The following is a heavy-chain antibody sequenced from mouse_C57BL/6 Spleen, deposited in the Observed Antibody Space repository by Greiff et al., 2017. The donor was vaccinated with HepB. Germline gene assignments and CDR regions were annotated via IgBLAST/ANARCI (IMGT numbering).Heavy chain of an antibody. J-gene: IGHJ2*01. CDR3: ARGGLTGVDY. V-gene: IGHV1-69*01. CDR2: IDPSDSYT. Sequence: QVQLQQPGAELVMPGASVKLSCKASGYTSTSYWMHWVKQRPGQGLEWIGEIDPSDSYTNYNQKFKGKSTLTVDKSSSTAYMQLSSLTSEDSAVYYCARGGLTGVDYWGQGTTLTVSS. D-gene: IGHD4-1*01. CDR1: GYTSTSYW.